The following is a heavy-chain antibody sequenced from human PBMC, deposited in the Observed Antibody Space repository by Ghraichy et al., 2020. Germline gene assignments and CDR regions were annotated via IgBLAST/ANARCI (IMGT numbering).Heavy chain of an antibody. CDR1: GYTFINYY. CDR3: ARDASDISGYYGGLPDY. Sequence: ASVKVSCTASGYTFINYYIHWLRQAPGQGLEWMGIINPRGGSTTYVQRFQGRVTLTRDTSTSTLHMELSSLKSEDTAVYFCARDASDISGYYGGLPDYWGQGTLVTVSA. V-gene: IGHV1-46*01. D-gene: IGHD3-22*01. CDR2: INPRGGST. J-gene: IGHJ4*02.